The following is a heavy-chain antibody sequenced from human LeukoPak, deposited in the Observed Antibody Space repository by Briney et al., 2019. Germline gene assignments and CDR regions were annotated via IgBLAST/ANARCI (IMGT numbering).Heavy chain of an antibody. J-gene: IGHJ5*02. Sequence: ASVKVFCKASGYTFTSYGISWVRQAPGQGLEWMGWISAYNGNTNYAQKLQGRVTMTTDTSTSTAYMELRSLRSDDTAVYYCARIRKYPNWFDPWGQGTLVTVSS. D-gene: IGHD6-6*01. CDR1: GYTFTSYG. CDR2: ISAYNGNT. CDR3: ARIRKYPNWFDP. V-gene: IGHV1-18*01.